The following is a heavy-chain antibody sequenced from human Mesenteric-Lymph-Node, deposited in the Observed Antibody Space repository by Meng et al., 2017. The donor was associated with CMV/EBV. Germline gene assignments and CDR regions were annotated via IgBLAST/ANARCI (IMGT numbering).Heavy chain of an antibody. J-gene: IGHJ6*02. V-gene: IGHV3-7*01. CDR3: ARGACRYCSSTSPDHYYYYYAMDV. D-gene: IGHD2-2*01. CDR2: INQYGSEE. CDR1: GFTFGSYW. Sequence: GESLKISCEASGFTFGSYWMSWVRQAPGKGLEWVANINQYGSEEYYVDSVKGRFTISRDNAKNSLYLQMNSLRAEDTAVYFCARGACRYCSSTSPDHYYYYYAMDVWGQGTTVTVSS.